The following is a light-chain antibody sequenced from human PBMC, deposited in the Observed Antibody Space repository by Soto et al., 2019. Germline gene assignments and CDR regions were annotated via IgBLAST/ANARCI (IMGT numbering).Light chain of an antibody. CDR3: CSYAGSYTVV. CDR1: SSDVGGYNY. J-gene: IGLJ3*02. CDR2: DVS. Sequence: QSALTQPRSVSGSPGQSVTISCTGTSSDVGGYNYVSWYQQHPGKAPKLMIYDVSKRPSGVPDRFSGSKSGNTASLTISGLQAEEEADYYCCSYAGSYTVVFGRGTKLTVL. V-gene: IGLV2-11*01.